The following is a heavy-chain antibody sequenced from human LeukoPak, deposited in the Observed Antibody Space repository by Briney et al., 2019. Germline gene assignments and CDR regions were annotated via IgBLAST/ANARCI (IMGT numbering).Heavy chain of an antibody. Sequence: PGGSLRLSCAASGFTFSDYYMNWIRQAPGKGLEWVANVKQDGSEKYYVDSVKGRFTISRDNSKNTLYLQMNSLRAEDTAVYYCARASAAAAGTAEYFQHWGQGTLVTVSS. J-gene: IGHJ1*01. CDR3: ARASAAAAGTAEYFQH. V-gene: IGHV3-7*01. D-gene: IGHD6-13*01. CDR2: VKQDGSEK. CDR1: GFTFSDYY.